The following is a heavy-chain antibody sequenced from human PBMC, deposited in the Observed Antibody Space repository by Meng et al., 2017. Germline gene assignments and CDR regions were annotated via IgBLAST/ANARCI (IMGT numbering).Heavy chain of an antibody. CDR2: IKQDGSEK. Sequence: GGSLRLSCAASGFTFSSYWMSCVRQAPGKGLEWVANIKQDGSEKYYVDSVKGRFTISRDNAKNSLYLQMNSLRAEDTAVYYCAREPGGAYGGNSYYFAYWGQGTRVTVSS. CDR3: AREPGGAYGGNSYYFAY. V-gene: IGHV3-7*01. D-gene: IGHD4-23*01. CDR1: GFTFSSYW. J-gene: IGHJ4*02.